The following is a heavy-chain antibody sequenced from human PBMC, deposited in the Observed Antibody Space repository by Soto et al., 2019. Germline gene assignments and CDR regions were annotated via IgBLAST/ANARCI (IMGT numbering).Heavy chain of an antibody. V-gene: IGHV1-46*01. CDR2: INPSGGST. CDR1: GYTFTSYY. CDR3: ARDLGGWPDY. Sequence: ASVKVSCKASGYTFTSYYMHWVRQAPGQGLEWMGIINPSGGSTSYAQKFQGRVTITRDTSASTAYMELSSLRSEDTAVYYCARDLGGWPDYWGQGTLVTVPQ. D-gene: IGHD2-15*01. J-gene: IGHJ4*02.